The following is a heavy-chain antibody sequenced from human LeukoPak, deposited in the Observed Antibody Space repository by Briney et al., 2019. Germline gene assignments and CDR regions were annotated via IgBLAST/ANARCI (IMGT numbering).Heavy chain of an antibody. CDR1: GFTFSNYA. D-gene: IGHD3-22*01. CDR3: AKLQDFYDNSGYSFFDN. J-gene: IGHJ4*02. CDR2: ITGNALNT. Sequence: GGSLRLSCAASGFTFSNYAMSWVRQAPGKGLEWVSSITGNALNTYQADFIKGRFTISRDDSKNTLYLHLSSLRVEDTAVYYCAKLQDFYDNSGYSFFDNWGQGTLVTVSS. V-gene: IGHV3-23*01.